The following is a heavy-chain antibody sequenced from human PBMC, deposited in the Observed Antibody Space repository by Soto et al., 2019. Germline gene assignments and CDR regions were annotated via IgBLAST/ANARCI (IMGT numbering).Heavy chain of an antibody. J-gene: IGHJ4*02. CDR2: IIPIFGTA. Sequence: SVKVSCKASGGTCSIYAISCVLQSPLQWLEWMGGIIPIFGTANYAQKFQGRVTITADKSTSTAYMELSSLRSEDTAVYYCAANYYDSSGYYYALFDYWGQGTLVTVSS. CDR1: GGTCSIYA. CDR3: AANYYDSSGYYYALFDY. V-gene: IGHV1-69*06. D-gene: IGHD3-22*01.